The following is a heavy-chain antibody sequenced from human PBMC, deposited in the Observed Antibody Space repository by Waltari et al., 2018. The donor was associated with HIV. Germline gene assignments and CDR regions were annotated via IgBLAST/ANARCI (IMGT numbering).Heavy chain of an antibody. V-gene: IGHV1-2*02. CDR2: INPYSGVT. J-gene: IGHJ6*02. Sequence: QVQLVQSGAEGRKPGASVKVPCTASGYTLTDYYTNWVRQAPGQGLEWMGWINPYSGVTNYAQKFQGRVTMTRDTSISTAYMELSRLRSDDTAVYYCAVEEYYDTLTGPSRGMDVWGQGTTVTVSS. CDR3: AVEEYYDTLTGPSRGMDV. D-gene: IGHD3-9*01. CDR1: GYTLTDYY.